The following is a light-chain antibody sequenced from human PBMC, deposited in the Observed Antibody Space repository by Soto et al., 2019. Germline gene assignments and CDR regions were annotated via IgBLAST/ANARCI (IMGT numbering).Light chain of an antibody. V-gene: IGKV3D-15*01. CDR1: QSVSSN. CDR2: GAS. J-gene: IGKJ3*01. CDR3: QQYIIWPPLT. Sequence: EIVMTQSPATLSVSPGERATLSCRASQSVSSNLAWYQHKPGQAPRLLIYGASTRATGIPARFSGSGSGTEFTLTISSLQSEDFAVYYCQQYIIWPPLTLGPGTKVDIK.